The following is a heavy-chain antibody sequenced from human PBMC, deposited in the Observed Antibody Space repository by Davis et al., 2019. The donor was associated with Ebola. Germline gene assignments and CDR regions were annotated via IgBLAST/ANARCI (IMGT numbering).Heavy chain of an antibody. CDR3: AREYYGGNSWAYWFDP. V-gene: IGHV1-18*01. CDR1: GYTFTSYG. Sequence: AASVKVSCKASGYTFTSYGISWVRQAPGQGLEWMGWISAYNGNTNYAQKLQGRVTMTTDTSTSTAYMELRSLRSDDTAVYYCAREYYGGNSWAYWFDPWGQGTPVTVSS. D-gene: IGHD4-23*01. J-gene: IGHJ5*02. CDR2: ISAYNGNT.